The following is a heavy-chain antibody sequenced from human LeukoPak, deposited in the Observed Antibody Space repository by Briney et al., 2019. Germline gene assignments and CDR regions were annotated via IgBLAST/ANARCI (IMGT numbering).Heavy chain of an antibody. Sequence: SETLPLTCAVYGGSFSGYYWSWIRQPPGKGLEWIGEINHSGSTNYNPSLKSRVTISVDTSKNQFSLKLSSVTAADTAVYYCARFYCTNGVCLIGFDPWGQGTLVTVSS. J-gene: IGHJ5*02. CDR1: GGSFSGYY. D-gene: IGHD2-8*01. V-gene: IGHV4-34*01. CDR2: INHSGST. CDR3: ARFYCTNGVCLIGFDP.